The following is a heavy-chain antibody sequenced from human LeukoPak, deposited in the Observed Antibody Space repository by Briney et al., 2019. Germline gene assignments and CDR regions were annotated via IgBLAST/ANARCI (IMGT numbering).Heavy chain of an antibody. Sequence: PGRSLRLSCAASGFTFDDYAMHWVRRAPGKGLEWVSGISWNSGTIAYADSVKGRFTISRDNAKNSLYLQMNSLRAEDMAFYYCAKDSSGSYNAFDVWGQGTLVTVSS. CDR1: GFTFDDYA. V-gene: IGHV3-9*03. D-gene: IGHD1-26*01. CDR2: ISWNSGTI. J-gene: IGHJ3*01. CDR3: AKDSSGSYNAFDV.